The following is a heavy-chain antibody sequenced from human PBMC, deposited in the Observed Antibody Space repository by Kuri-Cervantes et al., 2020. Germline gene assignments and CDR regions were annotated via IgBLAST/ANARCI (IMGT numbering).Heavy chain of an antibody. Sequence: ASVKVSCKASGYTFTGYYMHWVRQAPGQGLEWMGWINAGNGNTKYSQKFQGRVTITRDTSASTAYMELRSLRSDDTAVYYCARDAAGDDAFDIWGQGTMVTVSS. CDR2: INAGNGNT. D-gene: IGHD6-13*01. V-gene: IGHV1/OR15-3*02. J-gene: IGHJ3*02. CDR3: ARDAAGDDAFDI. CDR1: GYTFTGYY.